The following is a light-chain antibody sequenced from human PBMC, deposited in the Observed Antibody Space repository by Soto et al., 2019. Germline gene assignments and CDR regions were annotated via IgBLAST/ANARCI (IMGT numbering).Light chain of an antibody. V-gene: IGKV3-15*01. CDR2: GAS. CDR3: QQYNNWPT. J-gene: IGKJ1*01. CDR1: QSVSSSY. Sequence: EIVFTQSPGTLSLSQGERAALSCRASQSVSSSYLAWYQQKPGQAPRLLIYGASTRATGIPARFSGSGSGTEFTLTISSLQSEDFAVYYCQQYNNWPTFGQGTKVDIK.